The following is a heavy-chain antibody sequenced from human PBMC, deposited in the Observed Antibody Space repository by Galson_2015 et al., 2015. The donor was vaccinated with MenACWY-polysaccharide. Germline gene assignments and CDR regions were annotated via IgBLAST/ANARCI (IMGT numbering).Heavy chain of an antibody. J-gene: IGHJ4*01. D-gene: IGHD6-13*01. CDR1: GFSFSANG. CDR3: AKGGPRSSWTRGIDY. Sequence: SLRLSCAASGFSFSANGMSWVRQAPGRGLEWVSGSGSGGGLYNADSGKGRFTVSRDNYKNTLYLQMNNLSAEDTTVYYCAKGGPRSSWTRGIDY. V-gene: IGHV3-23*01. CDR2: SGSGGGL.